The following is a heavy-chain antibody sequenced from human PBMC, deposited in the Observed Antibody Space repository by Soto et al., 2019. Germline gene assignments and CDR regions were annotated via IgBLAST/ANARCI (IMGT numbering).Heavy chain of an antibody. V-gene: IGHV1-8*01. CDR1: GYSFTNND. CDR2: MNPGSGDT. J-gene: IGHJ5*02. CDR3: ARMATFSSLNWFDP. D-gene: IGHD3-16*01. Sequence: ASVKVSCKASGYSFTNNDVTWVRQATGQGLEWMGWMNPGSGDTGYAQKFQGRVTMTRDISIATAYMELSSLRSDDTAIYYCARMATFSSLNWFDPWGQGTLVTVSS.